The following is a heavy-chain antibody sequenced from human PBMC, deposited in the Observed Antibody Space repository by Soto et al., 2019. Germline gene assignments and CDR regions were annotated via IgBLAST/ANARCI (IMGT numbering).Heavy chain of an antibody. Sequence: QLQLQESGPGLVKPSETLSLTCTVSGGSISSSSYYWGWIRQPPGKGLEWIGSIYYSGSTYYNPSLKSRVTISVDTSKNQFSLKLSSVTAADTAVYYCARGVVDIVATKGDYYYFDYWGQGTLVTVSS. D-gene: IGHD5-12*01. CDR2: IYYSGST. J-gene: IGHJ4*02. CDR1: GGSISSSSYY. CDR3: ARGVVDIVATKGDYYYFDY. V-gene: IGHV4-39*01.